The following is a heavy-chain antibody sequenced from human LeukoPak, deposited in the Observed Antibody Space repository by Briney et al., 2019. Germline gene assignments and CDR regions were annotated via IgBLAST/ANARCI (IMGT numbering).Heavy chain of an antibody. Sequence: ASVKVSCKASGYTFTSYGISWVRQAPGQGLEWMGWISAYNGNTNSAQKLQGRVTMTTDTSTSTAYMEPRSLISDDTAVYYCARDSELRYCSGGSCSFDYWGQGTLVTVSS. D-gene: IGHD2-15*01. J-gene: IGHJ4*02. CDR2: ISAYNGNT. V-gene: IGHV1-18*01. CDR3: ARDSELRYCSGGSCSFDY. CDR1: GYTFTSYG.